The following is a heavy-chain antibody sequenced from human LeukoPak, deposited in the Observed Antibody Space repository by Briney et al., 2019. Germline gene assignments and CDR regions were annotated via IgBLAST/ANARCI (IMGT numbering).Heavy chain of an antibody. J-gene: IGHJ6*03. V-gene: IGHV4-59*01. Sequence: PSETLSLTCTVSGDSISSYYWIWIRQPPGKGLEWIGCISSSGSTNYNPSLKSRVTISVDTSEKQFSLNLSSVTAADTAVYYCARAGSSWSSYYYYYMDVWGKGTTVTVSS. CDR2: ISSSGST. CDR3: ARAGSSWSSYYYYYMDV. D-gene: IGHD6-13*01. CDR1: GDSISSYY.